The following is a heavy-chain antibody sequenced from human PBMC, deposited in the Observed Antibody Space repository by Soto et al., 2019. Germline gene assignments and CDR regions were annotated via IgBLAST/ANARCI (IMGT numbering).Heavy chain of an antibody. V-gene: IGHV4-39*01. Sequence: QLQLQESGPGLVRFSEALAPTFSFFWCPISTSSYFWGWIRQGPRKGLEWIGNVYQSGTTRLNPSLKSRVSIFVDRSKNQFSLELNSATAADRAVYYCARQPESTSYFDYWGQGILVTVSS. J-gene: IGHJ4*02. CDR3: ARQPESTSYFDY. CDR2: VYQSGTT. CDR1: WCPISTSSYF. D-gene: IGHD2-2*01.